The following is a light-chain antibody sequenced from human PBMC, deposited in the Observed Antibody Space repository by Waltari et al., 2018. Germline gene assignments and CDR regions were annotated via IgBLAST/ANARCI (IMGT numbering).Light chain of an antibody. CDR1: SSEVGGSDF. CDR3: CSYAVTSSSYV. Sequence: QSVLTQPPSVSGSPGHSVTISCTGTSSEVGGSDFVSWYQQDPGKAPKLLIFDVTKRPSGVPSRFSASKSGNTASLTISGLQAEDEADYYCCSYAVTSSSYVFGGGTKVIV. CDR2: DVT. V-gene: IGLV2-11*01. J-gene: IGLJ1*01.